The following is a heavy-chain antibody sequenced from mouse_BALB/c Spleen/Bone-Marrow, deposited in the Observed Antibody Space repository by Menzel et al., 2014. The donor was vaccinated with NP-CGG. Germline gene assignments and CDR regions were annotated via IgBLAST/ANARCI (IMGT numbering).Heavy chain of an antibody. V-gene: IGHV1-5*01. Sequence: DVQLQESGTVLARPGASVKMSCKASGYAFTSYWMHWVKQRPGQGLEWIGAIYPGNSDTSYNQKFKGKAKLTAATSTSTAYMELSSLTNEDSAVYYCTRDYGNSWYFDVWGAGTTVTVSS. J-gene: IGHJ1*01. CDR3: TRDYGNSWYFDV. CDR1: GYAFTSYW. D-gene: IGHD2-1*01. CDR2: IYPGNSDT.